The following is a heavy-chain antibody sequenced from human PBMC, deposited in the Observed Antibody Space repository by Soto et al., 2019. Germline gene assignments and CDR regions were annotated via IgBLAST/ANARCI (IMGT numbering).Heavy chain of an antibody. CDR1: GYTFTSYG. D-gene: IGHD6-19*01. J-gene: IGHJ4*02. CDR3: ARDPVAGTYFDY. V-gene: IGHV1-18*01. Sequence: ASVKVSCKASGYTFTSYGISWVRQAPGQGLEWMGWINAYNGNTNYAQELQGRVTMTTDTSTSTAYMALRSLRSDDTAVYYCARDPVAGTYFDYWGQGALVTVSS. CDR2: INAYNGNT.